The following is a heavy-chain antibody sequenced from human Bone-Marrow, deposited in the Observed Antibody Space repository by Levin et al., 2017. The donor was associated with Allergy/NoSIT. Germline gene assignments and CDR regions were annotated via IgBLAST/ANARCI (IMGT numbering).Heavy chain of an antibody. CDR1: GFIFDAYA. CDR2: ISLDGSKK. J-gene: IGHJ4*02. Sequence: PGGSLRLSCAASGFIFDAYAMHWVRQAPGKGLEWVAVISLDGSKKYYTDSVKGRFTISRDNSKNTVSLQMDSLRAENTAVYYCAKDLIAAAVACPEDWGQGTLVAVSS. D-gene: IGHD6-25*01. V-gene: IGHV3-30*18. CDR3: AKDLIAAAVACPED.